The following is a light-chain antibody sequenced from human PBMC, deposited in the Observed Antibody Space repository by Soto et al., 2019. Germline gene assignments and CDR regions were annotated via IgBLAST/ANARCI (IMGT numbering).Light chain of an antibody. V-gene: IGLV2-8*01. CDR1: SSDVGGYNY. CDR2: EVT. CDR3: SSFAGGGNPVL. J-gene: IGLJ2*01. Sequence: QYALTQPPSASGSLGQSVTISCTGTSSDVGGYNYVSWHQHHPGKAPKVMIYEVTKRPPGVPDRFSGSKSGNTASLTVSGLQAEDEADYYCSSFAGGGNPVLLGGGTKLTVL.